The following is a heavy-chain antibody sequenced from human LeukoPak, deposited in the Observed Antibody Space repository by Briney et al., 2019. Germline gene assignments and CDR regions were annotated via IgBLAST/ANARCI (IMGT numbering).Heavy chain of an antibody. D-gene: IGHD2-15*01. Sequence: ASVKVSCKASGYTFTSYYMHWVRQAPGQGLEWMGWINTNTGNPTYAQGFTGRFVFSLDTSVSTAYLQISSLKAEDTAVYYCARYPWYSSGGSCYDNWFDPWGQGTLVTVSS. CDR3: ARYPWYSSGGSCYDNWFDP. CDR2: INTNTGNP. CDR1: GYTFTSYY. J-gene: IGHJ5*02. V-gene: IGHV7-4-1*02.